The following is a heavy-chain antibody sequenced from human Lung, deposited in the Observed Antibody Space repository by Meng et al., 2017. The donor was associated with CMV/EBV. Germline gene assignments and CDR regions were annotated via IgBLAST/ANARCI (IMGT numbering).Heavy chain of an antibody. V-gene: IGHV1-18*01. D-gene: IGHD1-14*01. CDR1: GYTFPCSV. CDR3: GRGAGANWFDP. J-gene: IGHJ5*02. CDR2: ISAYTGNT. Sequence: PCKASGYTFPCSVLSWLRQAPRPGREWMGWISAYTGNTKYAQKLQGRVTMTTATSTSTADMELRSLRSDDTAVYYCGRGAGANWFDPWGQGTLVTVSS.